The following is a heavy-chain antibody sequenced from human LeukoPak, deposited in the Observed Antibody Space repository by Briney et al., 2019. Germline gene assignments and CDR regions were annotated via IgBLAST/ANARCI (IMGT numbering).Heavy chain of an antibody. D-gene: IGHD3-22*01. V-gene: IGHV1-2*02. CDR3: ARAGVYYDSSGGYHFDY. CDR1: GYTFTGYY. Sequence: ASVKVSCKASGYTFTGYYMHWVRQAPGQGLEWIGWINPNSGGTNYAQKFQGRVTMTRDTSISTAYMELSRLRSDDTAVYYCARAGVYYDSSGGYHFDYWGQGTLVTVSS. CDR2: INPNSGGT. J-gene: IGHJ4*02.